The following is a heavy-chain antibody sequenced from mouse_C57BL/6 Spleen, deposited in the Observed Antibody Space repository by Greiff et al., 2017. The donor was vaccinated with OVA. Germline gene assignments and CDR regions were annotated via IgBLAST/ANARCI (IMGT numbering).Heavy chain of an antibody. D-gene: IGHD3-3*01. Sequence: VQLQQPGAELVMPGASVKLSCKASGYTFTSYWMHWVKQRPGQGLEWIGEIDPSDSYTNYNQKFKGKSTLTVDKSSSTAYMRRISRTSYDSAVYYCARGGTDNLDYWGQGTTLTVSS. CDR3: ARGGTDNLDY. CDR2: IDPSDSYT. V-gene: IGHV1-69*01. J-gene: IGHJ2*01. CDR1: GYTFTSYW.